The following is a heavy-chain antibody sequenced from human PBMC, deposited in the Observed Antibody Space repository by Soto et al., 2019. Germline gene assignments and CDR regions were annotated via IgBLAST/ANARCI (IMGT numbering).Heavy chain of an antibody. V-gene: IGHV4-31*03. CDR1: GGSISSGGYY. Sequence: SETLSLTCTVSGGSISSGGYYWSWIRQHPGKGLEWIGYIYYSGSTYYNPSLKSRVTISVDTFKNQFSLKLSSVTAADTAVYYCASSFYDYIWGSYRNDAFDIWGQGTMVT. CDR2: IYYSGST. D-gene: IGHD3-16*02. CDR3: ASSFYDYIWGSYRNDAFDI. J-gene: IGHJ3*02.